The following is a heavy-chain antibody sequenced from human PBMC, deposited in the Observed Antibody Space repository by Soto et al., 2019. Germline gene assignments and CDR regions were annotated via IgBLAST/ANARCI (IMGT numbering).Heavy chain of an antibody. CDR3: ARRYGGNFDY. CDR1: GGSISNYY. Sequence: SETLSLTCTVSGGSISNYYWSWIRQPPGKGLEWIGYIYYSGSTNYNPSLKGRVTISVDTSKNQFSLKLSSVTAADTAVYYCARRYGGNFDYWGQGTLVTVSS. CDR2: IYYSGST. D-gene: IGHD3-16*01. J-gene: IGHJ4*02. V-gene: IGHV4-59*01.